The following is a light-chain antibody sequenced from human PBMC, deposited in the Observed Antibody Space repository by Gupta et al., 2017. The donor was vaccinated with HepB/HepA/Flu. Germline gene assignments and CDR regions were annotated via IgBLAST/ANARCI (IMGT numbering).Light chain of an antibody. CDR1: TLGDKY. CDR3: QAWDSIVV. Sequence: SYDLIQPPSVSVSPGQTASITCSGDTLGDKYASWYQQKPGQSPVLVMYQDSKRPSGIPERFSGSNSGNTATLTISGTQAMDEADYYCQAWDSIVVFGGGTKLTVL. V-gene: IGLV3-1*01. CDR2: QDS. J-gene: IGLJ2*01.